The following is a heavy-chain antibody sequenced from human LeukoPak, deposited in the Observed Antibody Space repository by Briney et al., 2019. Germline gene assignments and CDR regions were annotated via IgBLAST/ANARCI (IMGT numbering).Heavy chain of an antibody. CDR2: VSGSGGSS. CDR1: GFTFGSYA. D-gene: IGHD2-2*01. J-gene: IGHJ4*02. Sequence: GGSLRLSCAASGFTFGSYAMSWVRQAPGKGLEWVSGVSGSGGSSNYADSVKGRFTISRDNSKNTLYLQMNSLRAEDTAVYYCAKDAIPGARPYYLDYWGQGTLVTVSS. CDR3: AKDAIPGARPYYLDY. V-gene: IGHV3-23*01.